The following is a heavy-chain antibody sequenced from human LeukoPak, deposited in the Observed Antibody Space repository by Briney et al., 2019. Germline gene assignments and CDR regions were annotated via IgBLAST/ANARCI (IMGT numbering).Heavy chain of an antibody. Sequence: PGGSLRLSCAASGFTFSSYSMNWVRQAPGKGLEWVSSISSSSSYIYYAGSVKGRFTISRDNAKNSLYLQMNSLRAEDTAVYYCAARAVAGTYYWGQGTLVTVSS. J-gene: IGHJ4*02. CDR1: GFTFSSYS. V-gene: IGHV3-21*01. D-gene: IGHD6-19*01. CDR2: ISSSSSYI. CDR3: AARAVAGTYY.